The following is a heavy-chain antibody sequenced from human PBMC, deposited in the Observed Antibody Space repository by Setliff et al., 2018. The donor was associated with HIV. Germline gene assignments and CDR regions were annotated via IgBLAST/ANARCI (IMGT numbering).Heavy chain of an antibody. V-gene: IGHV4-34*01. CDR3: ARRVCDYVWGSDRYTFDY. D-gene: IGHD3-16*01. CDR1: GGSFSGYY. J-gene: IGHJ4*02. Sequence: SETLSLTCAVYGGSFSGYYWSWISQPPGEGLEWRGEINHSGSTNYSPSLKSRVTISVDTSKNHFFLELPFVNAAETAVYYCARRVCDYVWGSDRYTFDYWGQGTLVTVSS. CDR2: INHSGST.